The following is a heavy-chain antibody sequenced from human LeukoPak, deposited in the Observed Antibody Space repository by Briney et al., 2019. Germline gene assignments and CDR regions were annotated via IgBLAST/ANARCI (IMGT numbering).Heavy chain of an antibody. D-gene: IGHD3-22*01. CDR3: ARGQPWYYYDSSGYYYYY. Sequence: SETLSLTCAVYGGSFSGYYWSWIRQPPGMGLEWIGEINHSGSTNYNPSLKSRVTISVDTSKNQFSLKLSSVTAADTAVYYCARGQPWYYYDSSGYYYYYWGQGTLVTVSS. CDR1: GGSFSGYY. CDR2: INHSGST. J-gene: IGHJ4*02. V-gene: IGHV4-34*01.